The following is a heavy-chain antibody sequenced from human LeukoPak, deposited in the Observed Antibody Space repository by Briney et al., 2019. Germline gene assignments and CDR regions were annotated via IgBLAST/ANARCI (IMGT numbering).Heavy chain of an antibody. CDR3: ARVRGGIAVGSYYYMDV. CDR2: IKQDGSEK. CDR1: GFTFSSYW. Sequence: GGSLRLSCAASGFTFSSYWMSWVRQAPGKGLEWVANIKQDGSEKYYVDSVKGRFTISRDNAKNSLYLQMNSLRPEDTALYYCARVRGGIAVGSYYYMDVWGKGTTVTVSS. V-gene: IGHV3-7*03. J-gene: IGHJ6*03. D-gene: IGHD6-19*01.